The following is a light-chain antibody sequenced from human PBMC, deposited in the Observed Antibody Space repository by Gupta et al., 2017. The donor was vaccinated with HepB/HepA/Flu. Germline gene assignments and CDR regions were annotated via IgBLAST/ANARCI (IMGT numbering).Light chain of an antibody. J-gene: IGKJ1*01. CDR2: AVS. Sequence: EIVLTQSPGTLSLSPGERATLSCRTRQSVSDSQLAWYQQKPGQAPRLLIYAVSIRATGIPDRVSGSGSGTDFTLTISRLEPEDFAVYYCQQYDSSTWTFGPGTKVEIK. V-gene: IGKV3-20*01. CDR3: QQYDSSTWT. CDR1: QSVSDSQ.